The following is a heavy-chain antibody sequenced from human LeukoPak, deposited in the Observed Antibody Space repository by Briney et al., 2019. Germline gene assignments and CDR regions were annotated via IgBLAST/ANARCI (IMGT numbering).Heavy chain of an antibody. D-gene: IGHD3-10*01. J-gene: IGHJ4*02. CDR3: ARAPPMESMVRGVYDY. CDR1: GYTFTNYG. V-gene: IGHV1-18*01. CDR2: ISYYNGNT. Sequence: ASVKVSCKASGYTFTNYGISWVRQAPGQGLEWMGWISYYNGNTNYAQKFQGRVTMTRDTSISTAYMELSRLRSDDTAVYYCARAPPMESMVRGVYDYWGQGTLVTVSS.